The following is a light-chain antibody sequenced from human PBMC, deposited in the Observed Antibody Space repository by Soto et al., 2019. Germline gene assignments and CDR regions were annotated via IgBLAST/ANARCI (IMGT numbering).Light chain of an antibody. CDR1: SSNIGAHY. J-gene: IGLJ1*01. CDR2: END. CDR3: GTLDSSLSILA. V-gene: IGLV1-51*02. Sequence: QSVLTQPTSVSAAPGQMGTMSCSGGSSNIGAHYVSWHQQVPGTAPKLLIYENDKRPSGIPDRFSGSKSGTSATLGITGLLTGDEADYYCGTLDSSLSILAFVTGTKLTVL.